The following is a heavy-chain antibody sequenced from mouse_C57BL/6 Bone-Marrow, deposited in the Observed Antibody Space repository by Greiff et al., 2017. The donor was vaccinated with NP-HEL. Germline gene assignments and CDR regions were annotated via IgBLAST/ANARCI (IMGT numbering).Heavy chain of an antibody. Sequence: VQLQQPGAEPVRPGSSVKLSCKASGYTFTSYWMDWVKQRPGQGLEWIGNIYPSDSETHYNQKFKDKATLTVDKSTSTTYMQLSSLTSEDSAIYYCTRRGRTAQATNSYFDYWGQGTTLTVSS. CDR2: IYPSDSET. CDR3: TRRGRTAQATNSYFDY. CDR1: GYTFTSYW. J-gene: IGHJ2*01. V-gene: IGHV1-61*01. D-gene: IGHD3-2*02.